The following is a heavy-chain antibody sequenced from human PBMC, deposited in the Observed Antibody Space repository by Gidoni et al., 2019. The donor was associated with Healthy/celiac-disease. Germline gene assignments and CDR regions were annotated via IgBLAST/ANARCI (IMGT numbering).Heavy chain of an antibody. Sequence: QVQLVQSGAEVKKPGSSVEVSCKASGGTFSSYTISWVRQAPGQGLEWMGRIIPILGIVNYAQKFQGRVTITADKSTSTAYMELSSLRSEDTAVYYCAQLWFGELSLDYWGQGTLVTVSS. CDR1: GGTFSSYT. D-gene: IGHD3-10*01. CDR2: IIPILGIV. V-gene: IGHV1-69*02. J-gene: IGHJ4*02. CDR3: AQLWFGELSLDY.